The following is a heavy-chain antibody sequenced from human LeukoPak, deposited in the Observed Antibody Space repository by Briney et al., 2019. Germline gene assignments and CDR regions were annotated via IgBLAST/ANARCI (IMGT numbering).Heavy chain of an antibody. V-gene: IGHV2-70*17. CDR1: GFSLTTSGMC. CDR3: ARTRFGDQGSRIDF. J-gene: IGHJ4*02. D-gene: IGHD3-10*01. Sequence: SGPALVKPTQTLTLTCTFSGFSLTTSGMCVSWIRQPPGKALEWLARIDWDDDKFYSTSLKTRLNISQDTSKNQVVLTMTNMDPVDTATYYCARTRFGDQGSRIDFWGQGTLVTVSS. CDR2: IDWDDDK.